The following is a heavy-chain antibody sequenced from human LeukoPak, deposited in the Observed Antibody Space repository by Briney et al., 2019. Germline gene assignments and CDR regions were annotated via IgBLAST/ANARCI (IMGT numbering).Heavy chain of an antibody. V-gene: IGHV1-2*06. Sequence: ASVKVSCKASGYTFTVYYMHWVRQAPGQGLEWMGRINPNSGGTNYAQKVQGRVTMTRDTSISTAYMELSRLRSDDTAVYYCASLSLSGDSSSSVGYYYYYYMDVWGKGTTVTVSS. J-gene: IGHJ6*03. CDR1: GYTFTVYY. CDR2: INPNSGGT. D-gene: IGHD6-6*01. CDR3: ASLSLSGDSSSSVGYYYYYYMDV.